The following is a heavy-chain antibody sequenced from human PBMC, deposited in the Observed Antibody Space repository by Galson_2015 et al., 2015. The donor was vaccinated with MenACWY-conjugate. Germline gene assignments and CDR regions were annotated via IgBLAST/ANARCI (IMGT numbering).Heavy chain of an antibody. CDR3: AKDKWSDYEYGGPLDC. J-gene: IGHJ4*02. Sequence: SLRLSCAASGFTFSSYAMNWVRQAPGKGLEWVSTISGSGGSTYYADSVKGRFTISRDNSKNTLYLQMNSLRAEDTAMYYCAKDKWSDYEYGGPLDCAGQGPQVPASS. CDR2: ISGSGGST. D-gene: IGHD5-12*01. CDR1: GFTFSSYA. V-gene: IGHV3-23*01.